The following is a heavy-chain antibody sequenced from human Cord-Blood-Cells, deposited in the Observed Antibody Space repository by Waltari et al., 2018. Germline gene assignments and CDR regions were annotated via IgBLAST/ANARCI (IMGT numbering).Heavy chain of an antibody. V-gene: IGHV1-2*02. Sequence: QVQLVQSGAEVKKPGASVKVSCKASGYTFTGYYMHWVRQAPGQGLEGMGGVNPNRGGTNYAQKFQGRVTMTRDTSISTAYMELSRLRSDDTAVYYCARDQGGSYYWFDPWGQGTLVTVSS. CDR3: ARDQGGSYYWFDP. CDR2: VNPNRGGT. J-gene: IGHJ5*02. CDR1: GYTFTGYY. D-gene: IGHD1-26*01.